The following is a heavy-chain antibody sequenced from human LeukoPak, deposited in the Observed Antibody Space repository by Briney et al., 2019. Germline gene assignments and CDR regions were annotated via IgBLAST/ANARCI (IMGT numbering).Heavy chain of an antibody. CDR3: AKNRGSGYFYYFDY. J-gene: IGHJ4*02. Sequence: RSSETLSLTCIVSGGSITSNNFHGGWIRQPPGKGLEWIGNIYYREKTYYNPSLKSRVTISVDTSKNQFSLKLSSVTAADTAVYYCAKNRGSGYFYYFDYWGQGALVTVSS. D-gene: IGHD3-22*01. V-gene: IGHV4-39*07. CDR1: GGSITSNNFH. CDR2: IYYREKT.